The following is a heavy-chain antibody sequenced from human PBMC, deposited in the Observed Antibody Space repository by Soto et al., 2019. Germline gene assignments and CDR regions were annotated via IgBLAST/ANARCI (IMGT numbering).Heavy chain of an antibody. Sequence: SETLSLTCTISGGSFGTNYWSWIRQAPGKGLEWIGYTYHTGSTKYNPSLKSRATISVDTSKNQFSLTLNSAAAADTAVYYCAKDSAGRGPFDPWGQGILVTVSS. J-gene: IGHJ5*02. V-gene: IGHV4-59*13. D-gene: IGHD3-10*01. CDR2: TYHTGST. CDR1: GGSFGTNY. CDR3: AKDSAGRGPFDP.